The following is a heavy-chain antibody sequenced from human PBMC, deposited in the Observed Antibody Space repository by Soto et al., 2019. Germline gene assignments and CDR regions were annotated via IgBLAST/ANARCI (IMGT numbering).Heavy chain of an antibody. CDR1: GGTFSSYA. CDR2: IIPIFGTA. V-gene: IGHV1-69*13. CDR3: ARSSSSWYNWFDP. J-gene: IGHJ5*02. Sequence: SVKVSCKASGGTFSSYAISWVRQAPGQGLEWMGGIIPIFGTANYAQKFQGRVTITADESTSTAYMELSSLRSEDTAVYYCARSSSSWYNWFDPWGQGTLVTAPQ. D-gene: IGHD6-13*01.